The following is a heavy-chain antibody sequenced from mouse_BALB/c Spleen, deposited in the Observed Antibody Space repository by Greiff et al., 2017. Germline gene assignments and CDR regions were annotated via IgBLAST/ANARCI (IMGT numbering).Heavy chain of an antibody. CDR2: ISDGGSYT. Sequence: EVKLMESGGGLVKPGGSLKLSCAASGFTFSDYYMYWVRQTPEKRLEWVATISDGGSYTYYPDSVKGRFTISRDNAKNNLYLQMSSLKSEDTAMYYCARGLPYYGNYWFDYWGQGTTLTVSS. D-gene: IGHD2-10*01. CDR1: GFTFSDYY. J-gene: IGHJ2*01. V-gene: IGHV5-4*02. CDR3: ARGLPYYGNYWFDY.